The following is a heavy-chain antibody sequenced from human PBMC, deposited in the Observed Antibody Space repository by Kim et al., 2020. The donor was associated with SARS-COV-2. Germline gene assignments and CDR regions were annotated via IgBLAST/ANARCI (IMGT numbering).Heavy chain of an antibody. CDR1: GGTFSSYA. J-gene: IGHJ4*02. V-gene: IGHV1-69*13. Sequence: SVKVSCKASGGTFSSYAISWVRQAPGQGLEWMGGIIPIFGTANYAQKFQGRVTITADESTSTAYMELSSLRSEDTAVYYCAEGFDILTTDPLGGWGQGTLVTVSS. CDR3: AEGFDILTTDPLGG. D-gene: IGHD3-9*01. CDR2: IIPIFGTA.